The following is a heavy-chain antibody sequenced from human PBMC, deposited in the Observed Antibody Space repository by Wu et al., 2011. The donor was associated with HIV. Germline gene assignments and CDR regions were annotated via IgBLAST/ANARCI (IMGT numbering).Heavy chain of an antibody. CDR3: ARAPNPGRYFDL. V-gene: IGHV1-69*06. CDR2: LIPLFGAT. CDR1: GGSFSRYS. D-gene: IGHD2-8*01. J-gene: IGHJ2*01. Sequence: QVQLVQSGAEVKKPGSSVKVSCKTSGGSFSRYSFSWVRQAPGQGLEWMGGLIPLFGATDYAQKFQGRITISADTSTTTVYMDLSSLRSEDTAVYFCARAPNPGRYFDLVGPAAPWSLSPQ.